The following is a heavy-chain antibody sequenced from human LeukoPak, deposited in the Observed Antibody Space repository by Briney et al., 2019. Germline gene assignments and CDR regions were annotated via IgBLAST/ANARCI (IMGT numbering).Heavy chain of an antibody. V-gene: IGHV4-59*01. D-gene: IGHD4/OR15-4a*01. CDR2: IYYSGTT. J-gene: IGHJ6*02. CDR1: GCSISHYY. CDR3: AREDPRTKVPEGMDV. Sequence: PSETLSLTCTVSGCSISHYYWSWIRQPPGKGLEWICYIYYSGTTNYNPSLKSRITISVDTSKNQFSLKLNSVTAADTAVYYCAREDPRTKVPEGMDVWGQGTTVTVSS.